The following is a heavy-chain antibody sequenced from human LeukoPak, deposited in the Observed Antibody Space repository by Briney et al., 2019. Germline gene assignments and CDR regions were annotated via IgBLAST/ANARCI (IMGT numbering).Heavy chain of an antibody. CDR1: GYSISSGYY. CDR2: IYHSGST. Sequence: SETLSLTCAVSGYSISSGYYWGWIRQPPGKGLEWIGSIYHSGSTYYNPSLKSRVTISVDTSKNQFSLKLSSVTAADTAVYYCARERWDCSSTSCYTGMSGYYFDYWGQGTLVTVSS. D-gene: IGHD2-2*02. J-gene: IGHJ4*02. CDR3: ARERWDCSSTSCYTGMSGYYFDY. V-gene: IGHV4-38-2*02.